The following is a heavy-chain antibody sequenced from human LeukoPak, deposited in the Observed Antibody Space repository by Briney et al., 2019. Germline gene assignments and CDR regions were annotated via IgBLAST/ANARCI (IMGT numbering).Heavy chain of an antibody. V-gene: IGHV3-66*01. J-gene: IGHJ1*01. CDR3: AKGSSGWYQYFQH. CDR2: IYSGGST. Sequence: GGSLRLSCAASGFTVSSNYMSWVRQAPGKGLEWVSVIYSGGSTYYADSVKGRFTISRDNSKNTLYLQMNSLRAEDTAVYYCAKGSSGWYQYFQHWGQGTLVTVSS. CDR1: GFTVSSNY. D-gene: IGHD6-19*01.